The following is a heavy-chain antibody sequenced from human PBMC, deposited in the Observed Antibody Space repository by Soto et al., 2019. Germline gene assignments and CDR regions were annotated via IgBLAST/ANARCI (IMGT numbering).Heavy chain of an antibody. Sequence: HVQLQESGPGLVKPSGTLSLTCTVSGDSIKASHWYSWVRQPPGKGLEWIGEIYHSGGTNLNPSLKSRVTMSLGKSKNEIFLNLDSVTAADTAVYYCARAPTLRLAFEYWGQGALVTVSA. CDR2: IYHSGGT. CDR1: GDSIKASHW. V-gene: IGHV4-4*02. J-gene: IGHJ4*02. CDR3: ARAPTLRLAFEY. D-gene: IGHD6-19*01.